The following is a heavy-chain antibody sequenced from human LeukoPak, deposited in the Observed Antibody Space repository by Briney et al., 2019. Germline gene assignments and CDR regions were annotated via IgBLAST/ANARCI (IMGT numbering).Heavy chain of an antibody. CDR3: AKAARSVAGLIN. D-gene: IGHD6-19*01. Sequence: GRSLRLSCAASGFTFSSYGMHWVRQAPGKGLEWVAVISYDGSNKYYADSVKGRFTISRDNSKNTLYLQMNSLRAEDTAVYYCAKAARSVAGLINWGQGTLVTVSS. J-gene: IGHJ4*02. CDR1: GFTFSSYG. CDR2: ISYDGSNK. V-gene: IGHV3-30*18.